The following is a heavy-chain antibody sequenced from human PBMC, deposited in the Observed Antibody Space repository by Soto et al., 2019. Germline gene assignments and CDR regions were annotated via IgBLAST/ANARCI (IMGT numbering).Heavy chain of an antibody. Sequence: QVQLVQSGAEVKKPGSSVKVSCKASGGTFSSYAISWVRQAPGQGLEWMGGIIPIFGTANYAQKFQGRVTITADESTSTAYMELSSLRSEDTAVYYCARLEYYDFWSGPTPYYYGMDVWGQGITVTVSS. CDR3: ARLEYYDFWSGPTPYYYGMDV. CDR1: GGTFSSYA. V-gene: IGHV1-69*12. CDR2: IIPIFGTA. D-gene: IGHD3-3*01. J-gene: IGHJ6*02.